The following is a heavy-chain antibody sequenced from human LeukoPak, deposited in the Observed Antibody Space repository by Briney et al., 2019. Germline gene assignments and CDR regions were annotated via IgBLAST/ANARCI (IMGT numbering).Heavy chain of an antibody. CDR3: TRGAGTGWRFDS. V-gene: IGHV3-21*01. CDR2: ISSSSSYI. J-gene: IGHJ4*02. D-gene: IGHD6-19*01. CDR1: GFTISTYA. Sequence: GGSLRLSCAASGFTISTYAMHWVRQAPGKGLEWVSSISSSSSYIYYSDSVKGRFTISRDNAKNSLYLQMNSLKADDTAVYYCTRGAGTGWRFDSWGQGTLVTVSS.